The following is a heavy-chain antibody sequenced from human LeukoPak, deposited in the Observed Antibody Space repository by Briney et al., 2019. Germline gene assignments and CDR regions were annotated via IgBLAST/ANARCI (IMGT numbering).Heavy chain of an antibody. D-gene: IGHD6-13*01. CDR2: IWYDGSNK. CDR1: GFTFSSYG. Sequence: PGRSLRLSCAASGFTFSSYGMHWVRQAPGKGLEWVAVIWYDGSNKYYADSVKGRFTISRDNSKNTLYLQMNSLRAEDTAVYYCARASHSSSWYPFGYYYYGMDVWGQGTTVTVSS. J-gene: IGHJ6*02. V-gene: IGHV3-33*01. CDR3: ARASHSSSWYPFGYYYYGMDV.